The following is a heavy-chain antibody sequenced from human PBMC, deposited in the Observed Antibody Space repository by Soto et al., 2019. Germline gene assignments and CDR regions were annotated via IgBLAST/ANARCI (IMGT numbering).Heavy chain of an antibody. Sequence: PSEILSLTCTVSGDSISIGDYYWSWIRQPPGKGLEWIGYIYYSGNTYYNPSLKSRITISVDMSKNQFSLKLSSVTAADTAVYYCARAVDSGGFPDAFDIWGQGTMVTVSS. V-gene: IGHV4-30-4*01. CDR2: IYYSGNT. CDR1: GDSISIGDYY. J-gene: IGHJ3*02. D-gene: IGHD3-22*01. CDR3: ARAVDSGGFPDAFDI.